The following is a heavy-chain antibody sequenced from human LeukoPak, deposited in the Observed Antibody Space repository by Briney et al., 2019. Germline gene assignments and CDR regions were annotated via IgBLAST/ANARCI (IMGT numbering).Heavy chain of an antibody. V-gene: IGHV3-7*01. D-gene: IGHD2-15*01. CDR2: IKQDGSEK. J-gene: IGHJ4*02. CDR3: AREWRGSCYF. CDR1: GFTFSNYW. Sequence: GGSLRLSRAASGFTFSNYWMSWVRQAPGKGLEWVANIKQDGSEKYYVDSVKGRFTISRDNAENSLYLLMNSLRAEDTAVYYCAREWRGSCYFRGQGTLVTVSS.